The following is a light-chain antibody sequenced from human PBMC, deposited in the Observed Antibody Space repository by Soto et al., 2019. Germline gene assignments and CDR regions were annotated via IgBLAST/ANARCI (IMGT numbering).Light chain of an antibody. Sequence: DIQMTQSPSTLSASVGDRVTITCRASRRISSWLAWYQQRPGIAPKRLIFDASILQSGVPSRFSGSGAGTEFTLSISRRQTDDFATYYCQQYGSFSPITFGGGTKVDI. CDR2: DAS. CDR1: RRISSW. J-gene: IGKJ4*01. V-gene: IGKV1-5*01. CDR3: QQYGSFSPIT.